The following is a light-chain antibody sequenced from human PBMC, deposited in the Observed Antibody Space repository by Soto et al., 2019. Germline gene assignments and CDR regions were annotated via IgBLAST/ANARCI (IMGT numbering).Light chain of an antibody. CDR3: QSYDSSLSGCV. CDR1: SSNIGAGYD. V-gene: IGLV1-40*01. Sequence: QSVLTQPPSVSGAPGQRVTISCTGGSSNIGAGYDVHWYQHLPGAAPKLFIYSNTNRPSGVPDRFSGSRSGTSASLAITGLQAEDEADYYCQSYDSSLSGCVFGTGTKVTVL. CDR2: SNT. J-gene: IGLJ1*01.